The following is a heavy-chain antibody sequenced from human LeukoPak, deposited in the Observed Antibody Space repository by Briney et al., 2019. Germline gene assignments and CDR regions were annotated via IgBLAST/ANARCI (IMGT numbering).Heavy chain of an antibody. D-gene: IGHD2-2*01. CDR3: ARANALYRSSTSCLFDY. J-gene: IGHJ4*02. CDR2: INPNSGGT. CDR1: GSTFTDYY. V-gene: IGHV1-2*02. Sequence: GASVKVSCKASGSTFTDYYIHWVRQAPGQGLEWMAWINPNSGGTYYAQNFHDRITPTRDTSISTAYMELSRLRSDDTAIYYCARANALYRSSTSCLFDYWGQGTLVTVSS.